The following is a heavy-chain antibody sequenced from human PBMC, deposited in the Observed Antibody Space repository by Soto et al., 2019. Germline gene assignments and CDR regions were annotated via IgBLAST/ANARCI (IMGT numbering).Heavy chain of an antibody. CDR2: ISSSSSYI. J-gene: IGHJ3*02. CDR1: GFTFSSYS. V-gene: IGHV3-21*01. Sequence: PGGSLRLSCAASGFTFSSYSMNWVRQAPGKGLEWVSSISSSSSYIYYADSVKGRFTISRDNAKNSLYLQMNSLRAEDTAVYYCARGGRWLQLEDAFDIWGQGTMVTVSS. D-gene: IGHD5-12*01. CDR3: ARGGRWLQLEDAFDI.